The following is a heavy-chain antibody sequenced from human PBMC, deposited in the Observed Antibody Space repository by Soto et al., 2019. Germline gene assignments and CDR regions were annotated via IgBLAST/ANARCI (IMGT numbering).Heavy chain of an antibody. J-gene: IGHJ5*02. D-gene: IGHD6-13*01. V-gene: IGHV3-48*02. CDR2: ISSSSSTI. CDR1: GFTFSSYS. CDR3: ARESSSYNWFDP. Sequence: PGGSLRLSCAASGFTFSSYSMNWVRQAPGKGLEWVSYISSSSSTIYYADSVKGRITISRDNAKNSLYLQMNSLRDEDTAVYYCARESSSYNWFDPWGQGTLVTSPQ.